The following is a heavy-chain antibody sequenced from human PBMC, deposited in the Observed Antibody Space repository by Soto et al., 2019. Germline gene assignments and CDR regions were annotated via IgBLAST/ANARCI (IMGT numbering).Heavy chain of an antibody. D-gene: IGHD3-3*01. CDR1: GGSISSSSYY. V-gene: IGHV4-39*01. CDR3: ARRVTIFGVVIIESWFDP. Sequence: KPSETLSLTCTVSGGSISSSSYYWCWIRQPPGKGLEWIGSIYYSGSTYYNPSLKSRVTISVDTSKNQFSLKLSSVTAADTAVYYCARRVTIFGVVIIESWFDPWGQGTLVTVSS. CDR2: IYYSGST. J-gene: IGHJ5*02.